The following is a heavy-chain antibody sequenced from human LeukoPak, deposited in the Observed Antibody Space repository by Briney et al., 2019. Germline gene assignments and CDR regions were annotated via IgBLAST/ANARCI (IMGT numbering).Heavy chain of an antibody. J-gene: IGHJ4*02. V-gene: IGHV4-31*03. CDR2: IYYSGST. CDR3: ARLRNRWQQLPPPYYFDY. CDR1: GGSISSGGYY. D-gene: IGHD6-13*01. Sequence: SETLSLTCTVSGGSISSGGYYWSWIRQHPGKGLEWIGYIYYSGSTYYNPSLKSRVTISVDTSKNQFSLKLSSVTAADTAVYYCARLRNRWQQLPPPYYFDYWGQGTLVTVSS.